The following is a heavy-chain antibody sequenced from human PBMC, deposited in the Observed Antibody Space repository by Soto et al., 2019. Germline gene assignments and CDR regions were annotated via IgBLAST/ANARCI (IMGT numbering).Heavy chain of an antibody. V-gene: IGHV3-49*03. CDR2: IRSKAYGGTT. Sequence: PGGSLRLSCTASGFTFGDYAMSWFRQAPGKGLEWVGFIRSKAYGGTTEYAASVKGRFTISRDDSKSIAYLQMNSLKTEDTAVYYCTRFWSGYYDAPPNLGFDYWGQGTLVTVSS. J-gene: IGHJ4*02. CDR1: GFTFGDYA. D-gene: IGHD3-3*01. CDR3: TRFWSGYYDAPPNLGFDY.